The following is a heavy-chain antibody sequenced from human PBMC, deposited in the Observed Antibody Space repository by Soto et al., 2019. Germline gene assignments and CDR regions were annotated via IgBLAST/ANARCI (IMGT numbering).Heavy chain of an antibody. D-gene: IGHD3-22*01. CDR1: GFTVSSNY. V-gene: IGHV3-53*01. Sequence: GSLSLSCAASGFTVSSNYMSWVRQAPGKGLEWVSVIYSGGSTYYADSVKGRFTISRDNSKNTLYLQMNSLRAEDTAVYYCARTDPYSSGYQIDYWGQGTLVTVSS. CDR3: ARTDPYSSGYQIDY. J-gene: IGHJ4*02. CDR2: IYSGGST.